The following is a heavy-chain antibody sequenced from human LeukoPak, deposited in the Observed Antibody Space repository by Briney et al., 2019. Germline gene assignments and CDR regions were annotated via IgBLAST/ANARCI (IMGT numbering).Heavy chain of an antibody. CDR3: ARSGYERSYFDY. Sequence: SVKVSCKASGGTFSNYTFSWVRQAPGQGLEWMGGIIPIFGTANYAQKFQGKVTITADEFTKTAYMELSSLRSEDTAVYYCARSGYERSYFDYWGQGTLVTVSS. V-gene: IGHV1-69*13. J-gene: IGHJ4*02. CDR1: GGTFSNYT. D-gene: IGHD5-12*01. CDR2: IIPIFGTA.